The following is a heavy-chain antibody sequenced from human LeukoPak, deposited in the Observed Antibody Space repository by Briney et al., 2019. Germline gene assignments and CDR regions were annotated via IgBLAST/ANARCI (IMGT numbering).Heavy chain of an antibody. J-gene: IGHJ4*02. V-gene: IGHV3-30*18. CDR1: GFTFSSYS. Sequence: GGSLRLSCAASGFTFSSYSMNWVRQAPGKGLEWVAVISYDGSNKYYADSVKGRFTISRDNSKNTLYLQMNSLRAEDTAVYYCANSLRGYSGYDLIAYWGQGTLVTVSS. CDR2: ISYDGSNK. CDR3: ANSLRGYSGYDLIAY. D-gene: IGHD5-12*01.